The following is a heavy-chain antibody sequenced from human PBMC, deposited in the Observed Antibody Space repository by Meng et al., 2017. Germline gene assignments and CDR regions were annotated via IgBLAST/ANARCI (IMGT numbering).Heavy chain of an antibody. J-gene: IGHJ4*02. CDR1: GGSLNGYY. CDR2: INHSGST. V-gene: IGHV4-34*01. D-gene: IGHD6-19*01. Sequence: QVHIRQWGAGLLRPSETLALPWGVYGGSLNGYYWTWIRQPPGKGLEWVGDINHSGSTNYYPSLKSRVTISLDTSKNQFSLKLRSVTAADTAVYFCARGFYSSGWNTFDYWGQGTLVTVSS. CDR3: ARGFYSSGWNTFDY.